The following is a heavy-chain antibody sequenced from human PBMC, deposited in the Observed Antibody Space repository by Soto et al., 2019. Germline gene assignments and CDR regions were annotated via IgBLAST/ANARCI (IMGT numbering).Heavy chain of an antibody. CDR1: GGTFSSYA. V-gene: IGHV1-69*13. CDR3: ARDRGYCSSTSCYDGGMDV. Sequence: SGKVSCKASGGTFSSYAISWVRQAPGQGLEWMGGIIPIFGTANYAQKFQGRVTITADESTSTAYMELSSLRSEDTAVYYCARDRGYCSSTSCYDGGMDVWGQGTTVTVSS. J-gene: IGHJ6*02. CDR2: IIPIFGTA. D-gene: IGHD2-2*03.